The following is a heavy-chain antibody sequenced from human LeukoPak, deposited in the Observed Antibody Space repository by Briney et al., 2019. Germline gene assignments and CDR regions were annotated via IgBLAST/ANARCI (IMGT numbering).Heavy chain of an antibody. Sequence: GASVKVSCKASGGTFSSYAISWVRQAPGQGLEWMGGIIPIFGTANYAQKFQGRVTITTDESTSTAYMELSSLRSEDTAVYYCARTVVRDARYFDYWGQGTLVTVSS. CDR3: ARTVVRDARYFDY. CDR2: IIPIFGTA. D-gene: IGHD3-10*01. CDR1: GGTFSSYA. J-gene: IGHJ4*02. V-gene: IGHV1-69*05.